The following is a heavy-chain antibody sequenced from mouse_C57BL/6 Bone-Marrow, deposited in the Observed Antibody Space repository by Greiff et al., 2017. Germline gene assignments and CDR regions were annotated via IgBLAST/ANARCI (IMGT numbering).Heavy chain of an antibody. Sequence: EVQVVESGGDLVKPGGSLKLSCAASGFTFSSYGMSWVRQTPDKRLEWVATISSGGSYTYYPDSVKGRFTISRDNAKNTLYLQMSSLKSEDTAMYYCASLYYYGSTFFDYWGQGTTLTVSS. J-gene: IGHJ2*01. CDR3: ASLYYYGSTFFDY. V-gene: IGHV5-6*01. D-gene: IGHD1-1*01. CDR2: ISSGGSYT. CDR1: GFTFSSYG.